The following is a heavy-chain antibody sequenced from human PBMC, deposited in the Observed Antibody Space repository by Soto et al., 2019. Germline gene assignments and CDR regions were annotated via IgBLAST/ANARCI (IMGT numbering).Heavy chain of an antibody. J-gene: IGHJ5*02. CDR3: AKDKASIKRGNWFDP. CDR2: ISGSGGST. D-gene: IGHD5-12*01. CDR1: GFTFSSYA. V-gene: IGHV3-23*01. Sequence: PGGSLSLSCAASGFTFSSYAMSWVRQAPGKGLEWVTAISGSGGSTYYADPVKGRFTISRDNSKNTLYLQMNSLRAEDTAVYYCAKDKASIKRGNWFDPWGQGTLVTVSS.